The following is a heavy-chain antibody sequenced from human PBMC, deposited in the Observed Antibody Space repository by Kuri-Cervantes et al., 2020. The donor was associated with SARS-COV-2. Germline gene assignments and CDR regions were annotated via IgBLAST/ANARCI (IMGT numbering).Heavy chain of an antibody. CDR1: GGTLRNYA. J-gene: IGHJ4*02. D-gene: IGHD6-13*01. V-gene: IGHV1-69*05. CDR3: ARARGSIAAARTQEVLDY. CDR2: IIPMFDSL. Sequence: SVKVSCKASGGTLRNYAISWVRQAPGQGLEWMGGIIPMFDSLNYAQKFQGRVTLTTDESTSTAYMELRSLRSDDTAVYYCARARGSIAAARTQEVLDYWGQGTLVTVSS.